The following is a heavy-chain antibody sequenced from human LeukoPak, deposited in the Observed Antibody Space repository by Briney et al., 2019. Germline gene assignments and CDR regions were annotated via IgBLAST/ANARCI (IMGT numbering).Heavy chain of an antibody. CDR2: IYYSGST. Sequence: SQTLSLTCTVSGGSISSGDYYWSWIRQPPGKGLEWIGYIYYSGSTYYNPSLKSRVTISVDTSKNPFSLKLSSVTAADTAVYYCARAPVDWQFYYGMDVWGQGTTVTVSS. D-gene: IGHD5-12*01. CDR1: GGSISSGDYY. CDR3: ARAPVDWQFYYGMDV. J-gene: IGHJ6*02. V-gene: IGHV4-30-4*01.